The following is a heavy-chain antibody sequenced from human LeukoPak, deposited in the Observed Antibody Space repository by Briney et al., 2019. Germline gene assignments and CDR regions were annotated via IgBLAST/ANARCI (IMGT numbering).Heavy chain of an antibody. J-gene: IGHJ4*02. Sequence: GGSLRLSCAASGFTFGRYAMHWVRQAPGKGLEWVAVISDDGSRQHYADFLEGRITISRDNSKNTVSLQMSSLRTEDTAVYFCAREQSGDGWSGFDYWGQGTLVTVSS. D-gene: IGHD3-10*02. CDR1: GFTFGRYA. CDR3: AREQSGDGWSGFDY. V-gene: IGHV3-30*15. CDR2: ISDDGSRQ.